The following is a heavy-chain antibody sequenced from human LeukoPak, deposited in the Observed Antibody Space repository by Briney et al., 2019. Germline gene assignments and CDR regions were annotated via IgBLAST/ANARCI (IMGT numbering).Heavy chain of an antibody. CDR2: ISAYNGNT. CDR1: GGTFSSYG. CDR3: ASADSYGYSAADY. V-gene: IGHV1-18*01. D-gene: IGHD5-18*01. Sequence: GASVKVSCKASGGTFSSYGISWVRQAPGQGLEWMGWISAYNGNTNYAQKLQGRVTMTTDTSTSTAYMELRSLRSDDTAVYYCASADSYGYSAADYWGQGTLVTVSS. J-gene: IGHJ4*02.